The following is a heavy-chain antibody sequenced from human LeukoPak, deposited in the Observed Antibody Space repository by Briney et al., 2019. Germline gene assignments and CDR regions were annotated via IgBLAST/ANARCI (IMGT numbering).Heavy chain of an antibody. Sequence: GGSLRLSCVASGFTFSSYWMSWVRQAPGKGPEWVANIKQESGEIYYVDSVKGRFTISRDNAKNSLYLQMNSLRAEDTAVYYCARDKIVGPTRFDYWGQGILVTVSS. J-gene: IGHJ4*02. CDR2: IKQESGEI. D-gene: IGHD1-26*01. CDR3: ARDKIVGPTRFDY. V-gene: IGHV3-7*01. CDR1: GFTFSSYW.